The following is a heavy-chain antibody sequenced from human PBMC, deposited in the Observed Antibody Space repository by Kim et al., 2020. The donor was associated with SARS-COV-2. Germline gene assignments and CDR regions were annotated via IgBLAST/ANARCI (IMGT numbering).Heavy chain of an antibody. V-gene: IGHV3-53*01. J-gene: IGHJ4*02. CDR2: IYSGGST. CDR3: ARGGGGYCSSTSCYHNPLPFDY. CDR1: GFTVSSNY. D-gene: IGHD2-2*01. Sequence: GGSLRLSCAASGFTVSSNYMSWVRQAPGKGLEWVSVIYSGGSTYYADSVKGRFTISRDNSKNTLYLQMNSLRAEDTAVYYCARGGGGYCSSTSCYHNPLPFDYWGQGTLVTVSS.